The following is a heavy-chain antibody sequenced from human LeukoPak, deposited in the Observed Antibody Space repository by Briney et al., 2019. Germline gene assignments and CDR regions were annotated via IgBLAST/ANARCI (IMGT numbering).Heavy chain of an antibody. CDR3: ARVVARLYYFDY. D-gene: IGHD5-12*01. CDR1: GFTFGNYE. Sequence: GGSLRLSCAASGFTFGNYEMNWVRQAPGKGLEWVSYISSHGLTRYYADSVKGRFTISRDDAKNSLYLQMNSLRAEDTAVYYCARVVARLYYFDYWGQGTLVTVSS. V-gene: IGHV3-48*03. CDR2: ISSHGLTR. J-gene: IGHJ4*02.